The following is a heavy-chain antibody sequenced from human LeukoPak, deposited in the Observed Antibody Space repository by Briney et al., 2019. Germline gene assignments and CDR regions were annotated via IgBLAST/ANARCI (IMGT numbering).Heavy chain of an antibody. J-gene: IGHJ5*02. Sequence: GGSLRLSCAASGFIFTSYSMNWVRQAPGKGLEWISYISSSSSTIYYADSVRGRFTISRDNAKNSLYLQMISLRAEDTAVYYCAWGGYPYNWFDPWGQGTLVTVSS. V-gene: IGHV3-48*01. D-gene: IGHD3-3*01. CDR2: ISSSSSTI. CDR3: AWGGYPYNWFDP. CDR1: GFIFTSYS.